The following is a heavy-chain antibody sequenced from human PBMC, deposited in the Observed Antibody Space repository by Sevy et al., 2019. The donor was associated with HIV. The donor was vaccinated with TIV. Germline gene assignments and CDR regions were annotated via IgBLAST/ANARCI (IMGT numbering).Heavy chain of an antibody. V-gene: IGHV4-30-4*01. J-gene: IGHJ6*02. D-gene: IGHD3-22*01. CDR1: GDSISTADYY. Sequence: SETLSLTCSVSGDSISTADYYWSWIRQPPGKGLEWIGYIYYTGSTYYNPSLKSRLTISLDMSKNQFSLRLSSVTAVDTAVYYCVRDNRVGGHYDSRGYSAMDVWGQGTTVTVSS. CDR3: VRDNRVGGHYDSRGYSAMDV. CDR2: IYYTGST.